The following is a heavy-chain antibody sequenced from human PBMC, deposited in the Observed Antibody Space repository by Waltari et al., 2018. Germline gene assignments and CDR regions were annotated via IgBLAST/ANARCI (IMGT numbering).Heavy chain of an antibody. CDR3: TADLSEFGHGEIDF. D-gene: IGHD3-3*01. V-gene: IGHV3-15*01. CDR2: IKSRGSGETV. Sequence: EVQLVESGGGLVEPGGSLRLSGPASGFSFPHACMTWVRQAPGKGLEWVGLIKSRGSGETVDYAAPVKGRFTISRDDSKDTVYLQMSSLRVEDTALYYCTADLSEFGHGEIDFWGQGSQVTVSS. CDR1: GFSFPHAC. J-gene: IGHJ4*02.